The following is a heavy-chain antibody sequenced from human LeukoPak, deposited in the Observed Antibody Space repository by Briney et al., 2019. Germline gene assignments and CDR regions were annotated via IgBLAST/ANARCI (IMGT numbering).Heavy chain of an antibody. CDR2: IWYDGSNK. CDR1: GFTFSSYG. Sequence: PGGSLRLSCAASGFTFSSYGMHWVRQAPGKGLVWVAVIWYDGSNKYYADSVKGRFTISRDNSKNTLYLQMNSLRAEDTAVYYCARDQAVAGLFDYWGQGTQVTVSS. J-gene: IGHJ4*02. V-gene: IGHV3-33*01. D-gene: IGHD6-19*01. CDR3: ARDQAVAGLFDY.